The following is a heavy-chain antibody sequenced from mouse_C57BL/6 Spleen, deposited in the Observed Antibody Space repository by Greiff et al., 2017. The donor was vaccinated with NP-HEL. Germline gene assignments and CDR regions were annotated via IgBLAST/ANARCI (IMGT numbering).Heavy chain of an antibody. D-gene: IGHD2-1*01. J-gene: IGHJ2*01. Sequence: EVQLQQSGPELVKPGASVKISCKASGYTFTDYYMNWVKQSHGKSLEWIGDINPNNGGTSYNQKFKGKATLTVDKSSSTAYMELRSLTSEDSAVYYCAREVNYFYFDYWGQGTTLTVSS. CDR2: INPNNGGT. V-gene: IGHV1-26*01. CDR1: GYTFTDYY. CDR3: AREVNYFYFDY.